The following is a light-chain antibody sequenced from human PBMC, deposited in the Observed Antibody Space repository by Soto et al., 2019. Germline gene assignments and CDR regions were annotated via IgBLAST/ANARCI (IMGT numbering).Light chain of an antibody. CDR1: QSVSNNY. CDR2: AIS. J-gene: IGKJ1*01. V-gene: IGKV3-20*01. Sequence: EIVLTQSPGTLYLSPGESAALSCRASQSVSNNYLVWYRQKPGQAPRLLIYAISSRAAGVPDRFSGIGSGTDFTLTITRLEPEDSAVYYRQQHSSSPWTFGQGT. CDR3: QQHSSSPWT.